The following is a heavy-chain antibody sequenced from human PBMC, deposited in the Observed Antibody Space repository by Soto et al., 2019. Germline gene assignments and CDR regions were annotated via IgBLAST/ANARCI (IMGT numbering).Heavy chain of an antibody. CDR2: ISAYNGNT. CDR3: ARVVAAAGTLAFDI. J-gene: IGHJ3*02. V-gene: IGHV1-18*01. CDR1: GYTFTSYG. D-gene: IGHD6-13*01. Sequence: ASVKVSCKASGYTFTSYGISWVRQAPGQGLEWMGWISAYNGNTNYAQKLQGRVTMTTDTSTSTAYMGLRSLRSDDTAVYYCARVVAAAGTLAFDIWGQGTMVTVSS.